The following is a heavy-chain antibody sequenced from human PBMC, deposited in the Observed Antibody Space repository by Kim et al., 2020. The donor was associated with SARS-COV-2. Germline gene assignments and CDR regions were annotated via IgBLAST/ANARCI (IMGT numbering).Heavy chain of an antibody. V-gene: IGHV3-48*04. CDR3: ARDVLRYFDWSISDAFDV. D-gene: IGHD3-9*01. CDR2: ISSSSTSI. CDR1: GFIFSSYS. Sequence: GGSLRLSCAASGFIFSSYSMNWVRQTPGKGLEWISFISSSSTSIYYADSVKGRFTISRDNAKNSLYLQMNSLRAEDTAIYYCARDVLRYFDWSISDAFDVWGQGTKVTVSS. J-gene: IGHJ3*01.